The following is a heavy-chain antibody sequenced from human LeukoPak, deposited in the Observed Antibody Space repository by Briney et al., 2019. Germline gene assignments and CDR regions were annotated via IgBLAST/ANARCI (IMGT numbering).Heavy chain of an antibody. CDR3: AKGAGRSWYFDY. CDR1: GFTFSSYA. D-gene: IGHD1-26*01. CDR2: ISGSGGST. J-gene: IGHJ4*02. V-gene: IGHV3-23*01. Sequence: GGSLRLSCAASGFTFSSYAMSWVRQAPGKGLGWVSAISGSGGSTYYADSVKGRFTISRDNSKNTLYLQVNSLRAEDTAVYYCAKGAGRSWYFDYWGQGTLVTVSS.